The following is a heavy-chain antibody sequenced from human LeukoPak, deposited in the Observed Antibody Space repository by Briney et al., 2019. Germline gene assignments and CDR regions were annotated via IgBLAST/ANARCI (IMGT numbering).Heavy chain of an antibody. CDR1: GFTFSSYA. V-gene: IGHV3-23*01. D-gene: IGHD3-16*01. CDR2: ISGSGGST. CDR3: ARSWGGIDY. J-gene: IGHJ4*02. Sequence: GGSLRLSCAASGFTFSSYAMSWVRQAPGKGLEWVSAISGSGGSTYYADSVKGRFTISRDNSKNTLYLQMGSLRNEDMAVYYCARSWGGIDYWGQGTLVTVSS.